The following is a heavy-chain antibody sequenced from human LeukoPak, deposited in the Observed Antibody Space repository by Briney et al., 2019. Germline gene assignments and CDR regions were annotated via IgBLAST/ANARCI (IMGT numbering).Heavy chain of an antibody. CDR2: ISYDGSNK. D-gene: IGHD3-10*01. Sequence: QPGGSLRLSCAASGFTFSSYGMHWARQAPGKGLEWGAVISYDGSNKYYADSVKGRITISRDNSKNTLYLQMNSLRAEDTAVYYCAKDRRSETVLDYWGQGTLVTVSS. CDR1: GFTFSSYG. V-gene: IGHV3-30*18. CDR3: AKDRRSETVLDY. J-gene: IGHJ4*02.